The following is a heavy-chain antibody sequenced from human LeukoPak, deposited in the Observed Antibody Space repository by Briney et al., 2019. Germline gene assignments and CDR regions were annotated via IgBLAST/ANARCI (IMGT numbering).Heavy chain of an antibody. CDR2: IHYSGST. D-gene: IGHD2-21*01. Sequence: SETLSLTCTVSGGSIGNYYWTWIRQPPGKGLEWIGYIHYSGSTNYNPSLKSRVTISLDTPKNQFSLKLSSVTAADTAVYYCARRAYCGGDCFDYWGQGTLVTVSS. V-gene: IGHV4-59*01. CDR1: GGSIGNYY. CDR3: ARRAYCGGDCFDY. J-gene: IGHJ4*02.